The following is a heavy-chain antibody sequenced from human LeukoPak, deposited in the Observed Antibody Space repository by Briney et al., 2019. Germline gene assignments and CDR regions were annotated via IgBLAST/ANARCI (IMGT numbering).Heavy chain of an antibody. CDR2: IKQDGSEK. CDR1: GFNFDDYV. J-gene: IGHJ4*02. Sequence: GGSLRLSCAASGFNFDDYVMSWVRQAPGKGLEWVANIKQDGSEKYYVDSVKGRFTISRDNAKNSLYLQMNSLRAEDTAVYYCAKDVYRITMVRGVPYARGTLDYWGQGTLVTVSS. V-gene: IGHV3-7*01. D-gene: IGHD3-10*01. CDR3: AKDVYRITMVRGVPYARGTLDY.